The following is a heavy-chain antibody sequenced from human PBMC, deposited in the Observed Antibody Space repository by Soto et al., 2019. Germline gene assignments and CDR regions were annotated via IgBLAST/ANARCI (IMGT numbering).Heavy chain of an antibody. CDR2: ISGSGGST. Sequence: EVQLLESGGGLVQPGGSLRLSCAASGFTFSSYAMSWVRQAPGKGLEWVSGISGSGGSTYYADSVKGRFTISRDNSKNTLYLQMNRLRAEDTAVYYCAKDLYRLHPVAGTVAFDIWGQGTMVTVSS. V-gene: IGHV3-23*01. CDR3: AKDLYRLHPVAGTVAFDI. J-gene: IGHJ3*02. CDR1: GFTFSSYA. D-gene: IGHD6-19*01.